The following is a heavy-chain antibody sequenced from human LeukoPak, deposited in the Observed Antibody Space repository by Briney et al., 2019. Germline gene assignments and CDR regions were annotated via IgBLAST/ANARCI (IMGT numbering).Heavy chain of an antibody. V-gene: IGHV3-74*01. CDR1: GFTFSTYW. Sequence: GGSLRLSCAASGFTFSTYWLHWVGQAPGKGLVWVSRINSGGTNTNYADSVKGRFTISRDNAKNPLYLQMNSLRGEDTAVYYCATSNWFDPWGQGTLVTVSS. D-gene: IGHD2-2*01. J-gene: IGHJ5*02. CDR2: INSGGTNT. CDR3: ATSNWFDP.